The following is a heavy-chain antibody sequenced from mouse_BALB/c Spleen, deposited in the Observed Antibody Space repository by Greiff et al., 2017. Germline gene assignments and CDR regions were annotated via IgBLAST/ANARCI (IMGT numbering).Heavy chain of an antibody. D-gene: IGHD1-1*01. CDR2: ISSGGST. J-gene: IGHJ1*01. CDR1: GFTFSSYA. V-gene: IGHV5-6-5*01. CDR3: ASKITTVGTWYFDV. Sequence: EVQLVESGGGLVKPGGSLKLSCAASGFTFSSYAMSWVRQTPEKRLEWVASISSGGSTYYPDSVKGRFTISRDNARNILYLQMSSLRSEDTAMYYCASKITTVGTWYFDVWGAGTTLTVSS.